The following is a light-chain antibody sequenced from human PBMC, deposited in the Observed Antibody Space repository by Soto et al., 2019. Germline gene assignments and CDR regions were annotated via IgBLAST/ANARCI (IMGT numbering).Light chain of an antibody. V-gene: IGKV3-15*01. CDR2: GAS. J-gene: IGKJ1*01. Sequence: EIVMTQSPATLSVSPGERATLSGRASQSVSSNLAWYQQKPGQAPRLLIYGASTRATGIPSRFSGSGSGTEFTLTISSLKSEDFAVYYCQQYNNWRPQTFGQGTKVEIK. CDR3: QQYNNWRPQT. CDR1: QSVSSN.